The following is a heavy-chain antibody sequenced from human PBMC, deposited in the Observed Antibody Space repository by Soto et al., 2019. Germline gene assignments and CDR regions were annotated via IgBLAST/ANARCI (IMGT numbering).Heavy chain of an antibody. CDR3: AKTENFNGYYTAFDY. D-gene: IGHD3-3*01. Sequence: EVQLSESGGGLLQPGDSLRLSCAASGFSFAGYAVTWVRQAPGKGLEWVAAISGGGGSTYYADSVKGRFTISRDNSRYTLYLQMNSLTAGDAAVYYCAKTENFNGYYTAFDYWGRGARVTVSS. CDR2: ISGGGGST. CDR1: GFSFAGYA. V-gene: IGHV3-23*01. J-gene: IGHJ4*02.